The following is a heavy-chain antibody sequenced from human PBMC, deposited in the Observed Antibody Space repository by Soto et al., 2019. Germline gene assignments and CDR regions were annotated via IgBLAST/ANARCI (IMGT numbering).Heavy chain of an antibody. Sequence: SETRSLTCTVSGYSISSGYYWGWIRQPPGKGLEWIGTIYRSGSTFYTPSLKSRVTILVHTSKHQFLLRLSSVTAADMVVYYSASLDYGDYRGDYWGQGTLVTVSS. D-gene: IGHD4-17*01. CDR2: IYRSGST. CDR1: GYSISSGYY. CDR3: ASLDYGDYRGDY. V-gene: IGHV4-38-2*02. J-gene: IGHJ4*02.